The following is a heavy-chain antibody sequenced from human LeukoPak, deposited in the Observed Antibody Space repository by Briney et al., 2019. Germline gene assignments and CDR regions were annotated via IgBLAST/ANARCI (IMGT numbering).Heavy chain of an antibody. CDR1: GFTFSSYG. CDR3: AKGGLRFLEWLLRKFDY. Sequence: GRSLRLSCAASGFTFSSYGMHWVRQAPGKGLEWVAVISYDGSNKYYADSVKGRFTISRDNSKNTLYLQMNSLRAEDTAVYYCAKGGLRFLEWLLRKFDYWGQGTLVTVSS. V-gene: IGHV3-30*18. J-gene: IGHJ4*02. D-gene: IGHD3-3*01. CDR2: ISYDGSNK.